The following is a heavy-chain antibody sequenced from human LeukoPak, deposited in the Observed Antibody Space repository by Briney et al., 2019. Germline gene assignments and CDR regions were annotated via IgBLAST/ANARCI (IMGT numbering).Heavy chain of an antibody. Sequence: GGSLRLSCAASGFTFSNYAIHWVRQAPGRGLEYVSAISDNGGSTYYANSVKGRFTISRDNSKNTPYLQMGSLRVEDMAVYYCARDGYMEGGPDYWGQGTLVTVSS. CDR1: GFTFSNYA. CDR3: ARDGYMEGGPDY. V-gene: IGHV3-64*01. J-gene: IGHJ4*02. CDR2: ISDNGGST. D-gene: IGHD3-22*01.